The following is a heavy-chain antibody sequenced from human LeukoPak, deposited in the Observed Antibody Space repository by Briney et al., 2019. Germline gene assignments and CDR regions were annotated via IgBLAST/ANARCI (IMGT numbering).Heavy chain of an antibody. V-gene: IGHV3-48*03. Sequence: GGSLRLSCAASGFTFSSYEMNWVRQAPGKGLEWVSYISSSGSTIYYADSVKGRFTISRDNAKNSLYLQMNSLRAEDTAVYYCAELFMTMIGGVWGKGTTVTISS. J-gene: IGHJ6*03. CDR1: GFTFSSYE. CDR3: AELFMTMIGGV. CDR2: ISSSGSTI. D-gene: IGHD3-10*02.